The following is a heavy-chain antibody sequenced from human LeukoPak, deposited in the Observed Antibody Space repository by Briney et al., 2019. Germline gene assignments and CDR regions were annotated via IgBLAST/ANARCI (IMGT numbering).Heavy chain of an antibody. Sequence: ASVEVSCKASVYTFTGYYMHWGRQAPGQGLGSMGWINPNRGGTNYAQKFQGRVTMTRDTSISTAYMELSRLRSDDTAVYYCARVLVPAGALWYYYYYMDVWGKGTTVTISS. CDR2: INPNRGGT. D-gene: IGHD2-2*01. J-gene: IGHJ6*03. CDR1: VYTFTGYY. CDR3: ARVLVPAGALWYYYYYMDV. V-gene: IGHV1-2*02.